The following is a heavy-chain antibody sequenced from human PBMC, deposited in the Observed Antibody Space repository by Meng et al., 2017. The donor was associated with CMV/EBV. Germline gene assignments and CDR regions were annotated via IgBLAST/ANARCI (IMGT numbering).Heavy chain of an antibody. J-gene: IGHJ5*02. V-gene: IGHV3-48*03. CDR2: ISSSGDTT. CDR1: GFTFSSYE. D-gene: IGHD3-22*01. CDR3: ARGKFYYDSSGYYAFYH. Sequence: GGPLRPPCAASGFTFSSYELNWFRQTPGKGLEWVSYISSSGDTTYYANSVRGRFTISRDNARNSLFLQMNSLKAEDTAVYYCARGKFYYDSSGYYAFYHWGQGTRVTVSS.